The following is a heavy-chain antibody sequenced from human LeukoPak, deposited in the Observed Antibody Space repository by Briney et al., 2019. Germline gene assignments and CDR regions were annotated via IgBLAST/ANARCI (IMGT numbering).Heavy chain of an antibody. CDR1: GGSISSYY. CDR2: INHSGST. V-gene: IGHV4-34*01. CDR3: ARGPLTMTRGFDP. J-gene: IGHJ5*02. D-gene: IGHD3-9*01. Sequence: TSETLSLTCTVSGGSISSYYWSWIRQPPGKGLEWIGEINHSGSTNYNPSLKSRVTISVDTSKNQFSLKLNSVTAADTAVYYCARGPLTMTRGFDPWGQGTLVTVSS.